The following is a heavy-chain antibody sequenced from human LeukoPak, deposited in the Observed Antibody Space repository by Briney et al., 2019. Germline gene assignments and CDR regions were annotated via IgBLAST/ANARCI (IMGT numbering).Heavy chain of an antibody. CDR2: IIPIFGTA. V-gene: IGHV1-69*06. D-gene: IGHD3-22*01. CDR1: GGTFSSYA. CDR3: ARHRPGNTMIVNDAFDI. Sequence: SVKVSCKASGGTFSSYAISWVRQAPGQGLEWMGGIIPIFGTANYAQKFQGRVTITADKSTSTAYMELSSLRSEDTAVYYCARHRPGNTMIVNDAFDIWGQGTMVTVSS. J-gene: IGHJ3*02.